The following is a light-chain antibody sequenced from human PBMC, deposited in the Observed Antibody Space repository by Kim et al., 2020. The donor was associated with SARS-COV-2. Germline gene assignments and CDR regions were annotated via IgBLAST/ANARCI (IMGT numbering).Light chain of an antibody. CDR1: QSISTW. Sequence: DTQMTQSPSTLSASVGDRVTINCRASQSISTWLAWYQQKPGKGPKLLIYNASSLQSGVPSRFSGSGSGTEFTLTISSLQPDDFATYYCQQCDSTPWTFGQGTKVDIK. CDR3: QQCDSTPWT. J-gene: IGKJ1*01. CDR2: NAS. V-gene: IGKV1-5*03.